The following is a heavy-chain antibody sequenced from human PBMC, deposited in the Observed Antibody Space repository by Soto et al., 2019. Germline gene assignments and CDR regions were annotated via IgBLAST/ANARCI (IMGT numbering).Heavy chain of an antibody. V-gene: IGHV4-59*01. CDR1: GGSISSYY. CDR2: IYYSGST. Sequence: SETLSLTCTVSGGSISSYYWSWIRQPPGKGLEWIGYIYYSGSTNYNPSLKSRVTISVDTSKNQFSLKLSSVTAADTAVYYCARTAGSGWYDNWFDPWGQGTLVTVSS. D-gene: IGHD6-19*01. CDR3: ARTAGSGWYDNWFDP. J-gene: IGHJ5*02.